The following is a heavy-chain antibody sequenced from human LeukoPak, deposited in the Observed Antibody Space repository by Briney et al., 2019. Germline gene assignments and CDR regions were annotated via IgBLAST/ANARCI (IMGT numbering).Heavy chain of an antibody. CDR1: GFTFSSYA. Sequence: GGSLRLSCAASGFTFSSYAMSWVRQAPGKGLEWVSAISGSGGSTYYADSVKGRFTISRDNSKNTLYLQMNSLRAEDTAVYHCAKVGYCSSTSCYREIGYWGQGTLVTVSS. D-gene: IGHD2-2*02. J-gene: IGHJ4*02. CDR3: AKVGYCSSTSCYREIGY. V-gene: IGHV3-23*01. CDR2: ISGSGGST.